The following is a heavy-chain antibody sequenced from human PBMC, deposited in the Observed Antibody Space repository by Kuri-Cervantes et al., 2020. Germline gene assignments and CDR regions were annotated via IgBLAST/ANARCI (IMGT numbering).Heavy chain of an antibody. CDR1: GFTFSSHW. V-gene: IGHV3-7*01. Sequence: GESLKISCAASGFTFSSHWMSWVRQAPGKGLEWVANIKQDGSEKYYVDSVKGRFTISRDNAKNSLYLQMNSLRAEDTAVYYCARAPNNWNYYLYYFDYWGQGTLVTVSS. J-gene: IGHJ4*02. CDR2: IKQDGSEK. CDR3: ARAPNNWNYYLYYFDY. D-gene: IGHD1-7*01.